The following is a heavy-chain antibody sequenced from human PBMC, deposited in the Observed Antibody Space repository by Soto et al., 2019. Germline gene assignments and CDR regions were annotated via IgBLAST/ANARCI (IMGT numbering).Heavy chain of an antibody. D-gene: IGHD5-18*01. CDR2: IYHSGST. V-gene: IGHV4-30-2*01. CDR3: ARDDGPRLGYTYGFRAFDI. CDR1: GGSISSGGYS. J-gene: IGHJ3*02. Sequence: SETLSLTCAVSGGSISSGGYSWSWFRQPPGKGLEWIGYIYHSGSTYYNPSLKSRVTISVDRSKNQFSLKLNSVTAADTAMYYCARDDGPRLGYTYGFRAFDIWGQGTMVTVSS.